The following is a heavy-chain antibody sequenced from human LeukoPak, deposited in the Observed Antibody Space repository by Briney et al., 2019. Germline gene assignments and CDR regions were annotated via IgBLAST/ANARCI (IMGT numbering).Heavy chain of an antibody. V-gene: IGHV4-38-2*02. CDR3: ARQGSGGFLYYFDY. CDR1: GYSFSSGYY. J-gene: IGHJ4*02. D-gene: IGHD3-10*01. CDR2: IYHSGST. Sequence: SETLSLTCTVSGYSFSSGYYWGWIRQPPGKGLEWIGSIYHSGSTYYNPSLKSRVTISVDTSKNQLSLKLSSVTAADTAVYYCARQGSGGFLYYFDYWGQGTLVTVSS.